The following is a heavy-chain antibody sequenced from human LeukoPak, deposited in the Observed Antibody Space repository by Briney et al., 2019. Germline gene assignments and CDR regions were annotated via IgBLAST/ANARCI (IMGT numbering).Heavy chain of an antibody. J-gene: IGHJ6*03. D-gene: IGHD2-2*01. CDR2: ISSSGSTI. Sequence: GGSLRLSCAASGFTFSDYYMSWIRQAPGKGLEWVSYISSSGSTIYYADSVKGPFTISRDNAKNSLYLQMNSLRAEDTAVYYCARDFYCSSTSCYPYYYYYMDVWGKGTTVTVSS. CDR1: GFTFSDYY. V-gene: IGHV3-11*04. CDR3: ARDFYCSSTSCYPYYYYYMDV.